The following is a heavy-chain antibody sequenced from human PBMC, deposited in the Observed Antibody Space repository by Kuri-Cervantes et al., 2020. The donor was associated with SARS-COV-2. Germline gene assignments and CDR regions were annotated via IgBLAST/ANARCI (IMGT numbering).Heavy chain of an antibody. J-gene: IGHJ3*02. CDR3: ARVRPFGVPGFAFDI. CDR1: GGSISSYY. D-gene: IGHD3-3*01. CDR2: IYYSGST. Sequence: SETLSLTCTVSGGSISSYYWSWIRQPPGKGLEWIGYIYYSGSTNYNPSLKSRVTISVDTSKNQFSLKLSSVTAADTAVYYCARVRPFGVPGFAFDIWGQGTMVTVSS. V-gene: IGHV4-59*01.